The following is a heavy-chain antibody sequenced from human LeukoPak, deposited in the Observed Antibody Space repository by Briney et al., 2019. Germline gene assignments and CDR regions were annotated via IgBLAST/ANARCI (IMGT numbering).Heavy chain of an antibody. J-gene: IGHJ3*02. CDR1: GFTFSDYY. D-gene: IGHD3-9*01. Sequence: GGSLRLSCAASGFTFSDYYMSWIRQAPGKGLEWVSYISSSGSTIYYADSVKGRFTISRDNAKNSLYLQMNSLRAEDTAVYYCASPRYDILTGYSDDAFDIWGQGTMVTVSS. V-gene: IGHV3-11*01. CDR3: ASPRYDILTGYSDDAFDI. CDR2: ISSSGSTI.